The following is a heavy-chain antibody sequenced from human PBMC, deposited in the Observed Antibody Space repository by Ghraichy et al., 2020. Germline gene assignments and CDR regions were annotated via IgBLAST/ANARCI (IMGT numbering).Heavy chain of an antibody. J-gene: IGHJ5*02. CDR3: ARTPPYSSANWFDP. D-gene: IGHD6-25*01. CDR1: GGSFSGYY. Sequence: SETLSLTCAVYGGSFSGYYWSWIRQPPGKGLEWIGEINHSGSTNYNPSLKSRVTISVDTSKNQFSLKLSSVTAADTAVYYCARTPPYSSANWFDPWGQGTLVTVSS. CDR2: INHSGST. V-gene: IGHV4-34*01.